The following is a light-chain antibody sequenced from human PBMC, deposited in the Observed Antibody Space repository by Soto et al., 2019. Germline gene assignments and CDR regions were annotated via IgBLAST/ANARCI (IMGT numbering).Light chain of an antibody. Sequence: SSELTQPLSLSVALGQTATITCGGDNIGNYNVHWYQQRPGQAPVLVMYRISDRPSGIPERFSGSNSGNTATLTITGAQVGDEADYFCQVWDSNSGVFGGGTQLTVL. CDR3: QVWDSNSGV. CDR2: RIS. V-gene: IGLV3-9*01. CDR1: NIGNYN. J-gene: IGLJ3*02.